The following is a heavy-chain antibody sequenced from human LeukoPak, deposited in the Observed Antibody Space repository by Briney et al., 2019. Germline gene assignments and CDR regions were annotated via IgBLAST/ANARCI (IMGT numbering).Heavy chain of an antibody. D-gene: IGHD3-10*01. V-gene: IGHV3-23*01. Sequence: GGSLRLSCAASGFTFSSFGMSWVCQAPGKGLEWVSSINAGGGTYTYYADSVKGRFTISRDNSKNTLHLQMNSLRAEDTAVYYCAKRGESGVYYFDFWGQGTLVTVSS. CDR3: AKRGESGVYYFDF. J-gene: IGHJ4*02. CDR1: GFTFSSFG. CDR2: INAGGGTYT.